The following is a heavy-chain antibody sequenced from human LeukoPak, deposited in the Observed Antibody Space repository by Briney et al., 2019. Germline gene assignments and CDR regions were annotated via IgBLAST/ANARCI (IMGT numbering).Heavy chain of an antibody. D-gene: IGHD3-10*01. CDR1: GFTFSSYG. J-gene: IGHJ4*02. V-gene: IGHV3-23*01. Sequence: GGTLRLSCAASGFTFSSYGMSWVRQAPGKGLEWASAISGSGGSTYYADSVKGRFTISRDNSKNTPYLQMNSLRAEDTAVYYCAKALRYYGSGSEHYWGQGTLVTVSS. CDR2: ISGSGGST. CDR3: AKALRYYGSGSEHY.